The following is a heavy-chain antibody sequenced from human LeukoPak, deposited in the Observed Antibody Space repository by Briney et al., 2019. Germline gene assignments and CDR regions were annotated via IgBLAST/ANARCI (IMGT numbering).Heavy chain of an antibody. CDR3: ARSPTGLRKRNDF. J-gene: IGHJ4*02. Sequence: ASVKVSCKTSGYTSTSDDINWVRQATGQGLEWMGWMNPNSGNTGYAQKFQGRVTMTRNTSISTAYMELSSLRSEDTAIYYCARSPTGLRKRNDFWGKGTLVTVSS. D-gene: IGHD4-17*01. CDR2: MNPNSGNT. V-gene: IGHV1-8*01. CDR1: GYTSTSDD.